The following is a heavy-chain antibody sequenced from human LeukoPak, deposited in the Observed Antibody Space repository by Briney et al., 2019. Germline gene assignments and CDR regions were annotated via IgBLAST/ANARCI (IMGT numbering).Heavy chain of an antibody. CDR1: GGTFSSYA. Sequence: ASVKVSCKASGGTFSSYAISWVRQAPGQGLEWMGGIIPIYGTPNYAQKFQGRVTITADESTSTAYMELSSLRSEDTAVYYCAIWSLSDKYSRQYYYMDVWGKGTTVTISS. V-gene: IGHV1-69*13. D-gene: IGHD4-11*01. J-gene: IGHJ6*03. CDR3: AIWSLSDKYSRQYYYMDV. CDR2: IIPIYGTP.